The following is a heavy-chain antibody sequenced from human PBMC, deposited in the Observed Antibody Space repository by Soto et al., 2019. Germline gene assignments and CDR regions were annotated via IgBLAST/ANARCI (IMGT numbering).Heavy chain of an antibody. V-gene: IGHV3-48*03. CDR2: ISGSGTTI. D-gene: IGHD4-17*01. J-gene: IGHJ3*02. CDR3: ARERYGHYADAFDI. Sequence: GGSLRLSCAASGFTFSSYEMNWVRQAPGKGLEWVSYISGSGTTIYYADSVKGRFTISRDNAKNSLYLQMNSLRAEDTAVYYCARERYGHYADAFDIWGQGTMVTVSS. CDR1: GFTFSSYE.